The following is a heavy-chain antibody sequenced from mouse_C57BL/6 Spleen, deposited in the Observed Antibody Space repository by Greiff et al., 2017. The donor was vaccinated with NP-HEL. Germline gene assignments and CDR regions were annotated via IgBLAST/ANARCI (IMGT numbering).Heavy chain of an antibody. J-gene: IGHJ4*01. D-gene: IGHD2-2*01. Sequence: VKLQESGPELVKPGASVKISCKASGYAFSSSWMNWVKQRPGKGLEWIGRIYPGDGDTNYNGKFKGKATLTADKSSSTAYMQLSSLTSEDSAVYFCAREGVTTGYYYAMDYWGQGTSVTVSS. CDR3: AREGVTTGYYYAMDY. V-gene: IGHV1-82*01. CDR2: IYPGDGDT. CDR1: GYAFSSSW.